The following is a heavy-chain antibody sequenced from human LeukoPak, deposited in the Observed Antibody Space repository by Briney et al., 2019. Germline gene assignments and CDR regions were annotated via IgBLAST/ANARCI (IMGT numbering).Heavy chain of an antibody. CDR1: GDSISSYH. V-gene: IGHV4-4*07. Sequence: SETLSLTCTVSGDSISSYHWAWIRQPAAEGLEWIGRIYSGSTNYKPSLKSRLAMSVDTSKNQSSLKVSSVTAADTAVYYCARGDGNYFDYWGQGTLVTVSS. CDR2: IYSGST. J-gene: IGHJ4*02. D-gene: IGHD2/OR15-2a*01. CDR3: ARGDGNYFDY.